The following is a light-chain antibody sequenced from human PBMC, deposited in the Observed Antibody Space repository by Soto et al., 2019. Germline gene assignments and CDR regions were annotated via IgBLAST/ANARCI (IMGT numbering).Light chain of an antibody. CDR3: CSYAGNSTYV. CDR2: EGS. V-gene: IGLV2-23*01. CDR1: SSYVGSYNL. Sequence: QSALTQPASVSGSPGQSITISCTGTSSYVGSYNLVSWYQQHPGKAPKLMIYEGSKRPSGVSNRFSGSKSGNTASLTISGLQAEDEVDYYCCSYAGNSTYVFGTGNKVTVL. J-gene: IGLJ1*01.